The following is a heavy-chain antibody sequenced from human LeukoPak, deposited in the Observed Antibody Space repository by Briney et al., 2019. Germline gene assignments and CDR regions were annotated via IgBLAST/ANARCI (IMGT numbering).Heavy chain of an antibody. CDR1: GGSISSYY. Sequence: PSETLSLTCTVSGGSISSYYWSWIRQPPGKGLEWIGYIYYSGSTNYNPSLKSRVTISVDTSKNQFSLKLSSVTAADAAVYYCARDPPSTVMNFDYWGQGTLVTVSS. D-gene: IGHD4-17*01. CDR3: ARDPPSTVMNFDY. V-gene: IGHV4-59*12. CDR2: IYYSGST. J-gene: IGHJ4*02.